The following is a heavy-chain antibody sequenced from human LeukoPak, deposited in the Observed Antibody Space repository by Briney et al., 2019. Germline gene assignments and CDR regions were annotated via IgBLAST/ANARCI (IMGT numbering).Heavy chain of an antibody. CDR2: ISSSSSYI. CDR3: ARDTMVRGVIITYWFDP. Sequence: GGSLRLSCAASGFTVSSNYMNWVRQAPGKGLEWVSSISSSSSYIYYADSVKGRFTISRDNAKNSLYLQMNSLRAEDTAVYYCARDTMVRGVIITYWFDPWGRGTLVTVSS. V-gene: IGHV3-21*01. J-gene: IGHJ5*02. D-gene: IGHD3-10*01. CDR1: GFTVSSNY.